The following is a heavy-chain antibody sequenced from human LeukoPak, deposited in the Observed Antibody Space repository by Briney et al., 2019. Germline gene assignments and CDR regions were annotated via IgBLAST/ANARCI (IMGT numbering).Heavy chain of an antibody. CDR3: ARGCGCSGGICDSLYYFDY. CDR1: GGSFSGYY. CDR2: INHSGST. D-gene: IGHD2-15*01. Sequence: MASETLSLTCAVSGGSFSGYYWSWIRQHPGKGLEWMGEINHSGSTNYNPSLKSRGTISVDTSKNKFSLNLSSVSAADTAVYYCARGCGCSGGICDSLYYFDYWGQETLVTVSS. V-gene: IGHV4-34*01. J-gene: IGHJ4*02.